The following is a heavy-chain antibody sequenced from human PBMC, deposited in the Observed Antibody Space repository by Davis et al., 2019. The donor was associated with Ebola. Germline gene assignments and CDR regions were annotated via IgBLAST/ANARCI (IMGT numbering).Heavy chain of an antibody. CDR2: ISGSGGST. CDR3: CEDGYNARGEYSDY. D-gene: IGHD5-24*01. J-gene: IGHJ4*02. CDR1: GFIFSSYA. V-gene: IGHV3-23*01. Sequence: LSLTCAASGFIFSSYAMSWVRQAPGKGLEWVSAISGSGGSTYYADSVKGRFTISRDNPKNTAYLQMNSLKTEDTAVYYCCEDGYNARGEYSDYWGQGTLVTVSS.